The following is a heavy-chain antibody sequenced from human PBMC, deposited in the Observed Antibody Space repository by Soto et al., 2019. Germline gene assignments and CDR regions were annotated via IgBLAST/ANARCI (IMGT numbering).Heavy chain of an antibody. J-gene: IGHJ4*02. CDR3: ARARHRSGTYSYFDS. Sequence: QVQLVESGGGVVQPGRSLRLSCAASGFTFSSYAMHWVRQAPGNGLEWVAVIWYDGSNKNYADSVKGRFTISRDNSKNTLYLQMTSLRPGDRVVYYRARARHRSGTYSYFDSWLQGILVTVSS. CDR2: IWYDGSNK. D-gene: IGHD3-10*01. CDR1: GFTFSSYA. V-gene: IGHV3-33*08.